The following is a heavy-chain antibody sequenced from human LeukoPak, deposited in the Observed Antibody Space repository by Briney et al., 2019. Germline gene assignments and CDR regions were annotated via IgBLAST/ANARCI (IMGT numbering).Heavy chain of an antibody. CDR2: ITTGSSYI. CDR1: GFTFSSYA. J-gene: IGHJ6*03. V-gene: IGHV3-21*06. D-gene: IGHD1-1*01. Sequence: GGSLRLSCAASGFTFSSYAVSWVRQAPGKGLEWVSSITTGSSYIYYADSVRGRFSVSRDDAKNSLYLEMNSLRAEDTAVYYCARVEATTARSYYYYYMDVWGKGTTVTVSS. CDR3: ARVEATTARSYYYYYMDV.